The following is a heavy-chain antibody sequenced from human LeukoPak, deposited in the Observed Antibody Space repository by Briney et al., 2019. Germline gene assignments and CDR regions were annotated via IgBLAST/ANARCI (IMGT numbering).Heavy chain of an antibody. CDR3: ARDSEISGSYYATSIGVDY. CDR2: ISSSSSTI. Sequence: GGSLRLSCAASGFTFSSYSMNWVRQAPGKGLEWVSYISSSSSTIYYADSVKGRFTISRDNAKNSLYLQMNSLRAEDTAVYYCARDSEISGSYYATSIGVDYWGQGTLVTVSS. J-gene: IGHJ4*02. CDR1: GFTFSSYS. V-gene: IGHV3-48*01. D-gene: IGHD1-26*01.